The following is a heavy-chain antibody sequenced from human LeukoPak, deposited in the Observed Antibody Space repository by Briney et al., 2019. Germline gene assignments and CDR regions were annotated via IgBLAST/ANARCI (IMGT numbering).Heavy chain of an antibody. Sequence: PGGSLRLSCAASGFTFSSYSMNWVRQAPGKGLEWVSSISSSSSYIYYADSVKGRFTISRDNAKNSLYLQMNSLRAEDTAVYYCASGYYGDYDLDYWGQGTLVTVSS. CDR3: ASGYYGDYDLDY. CDR1: GFTFSSYS. J-gene: IGHJ4*02. CDR2: ISSSSSYI. D-gene: IGHD4-17*01. V-gene: IGHV3-21*01.